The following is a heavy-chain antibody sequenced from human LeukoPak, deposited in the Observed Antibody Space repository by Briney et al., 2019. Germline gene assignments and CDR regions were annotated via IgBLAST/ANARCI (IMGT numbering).Heavy chain of an antibody. J-gene: IGHJ3*02. CDR2: IYTSGST. CDR3: ARGPYSYDSSGAFDI. Sequence: SETLSLTCTVSGGSISSYYWSWVRQPAGKGPEWIGRIYTSGSTNYNPSLKSRVTMSVDTSKNQCSLKLSSVTAADTAVYFCARGPYSYDSSGAFDIWGQGTMVTVSS. D-gene: IGHD3-22*01. CDR1: GGSISSYY. V-gene: IGHV4-4*07.